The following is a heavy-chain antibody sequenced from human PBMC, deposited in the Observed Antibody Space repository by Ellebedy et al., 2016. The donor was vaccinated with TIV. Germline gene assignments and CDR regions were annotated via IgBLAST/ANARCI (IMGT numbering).Heavy chain of an antibody. CDR2: IYPHDSKT. D-gene: IGHD3-10*01. J-gene: IGHJ4*02. CDR1: GYRFTGYS. CDR3: ARIFGEGAWSPLDF. Sequence: GESLKISXKASGYRFTGYSIGWVRQRPGKGLEWMGMIYPHDSKTIYSPSFQGQVTFSVDKSITTAYLQWTSLQASDTAIYYCARIFGEGAWSPLDFWGRGTLVTVSS. V-gene: IGHV5-51*01.